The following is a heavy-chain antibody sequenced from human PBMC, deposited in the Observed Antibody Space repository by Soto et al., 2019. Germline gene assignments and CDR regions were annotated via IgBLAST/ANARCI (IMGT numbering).Heavy chain of an antibody. J-gene: IGHJ4*02. CDR3: ARDWSMTGALVGTKTMTSYFDY. D-gene: IGHD3-9*01. CDR2: IKQDGSEK. V-gene: IGHV3-7*03. CDR1: GFTFSSYW. Sequence: EVQLVESGGGLVQPGGSLRLSCAASGFTFSSYWMSWVRQAPGKGLEWVANIKQDGSEKYYVDSVKGRFTISRDNAKNSLYLQMNSLRAEDTAVYYCARDWSMTGALVGTKTMTSYFDYWGQGTLVTVCS.